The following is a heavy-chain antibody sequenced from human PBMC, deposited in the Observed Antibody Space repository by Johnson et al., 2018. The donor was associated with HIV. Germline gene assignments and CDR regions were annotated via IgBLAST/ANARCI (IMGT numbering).Heavy chain of an antibody. CDR1: GFSVSSTY. CDR2: IYSGGST. V-gene: IGHV3-66*01. D-gene: IGHD2-8*01. CDR3: AKGLVYADPDDAFDI. J-gene: IGHJ3*02. Sequence: VQLVESGGGLVQPGGSLRLSCAASGFSVSSTYMSWVRQAPGKGLEWVSVIYSGGSTQYADSVKGRFTISRDNSKNTLYLQMNSLRAEDTAVYYCAKGLVYADPDDAFDIWGQGTRVTVSS.